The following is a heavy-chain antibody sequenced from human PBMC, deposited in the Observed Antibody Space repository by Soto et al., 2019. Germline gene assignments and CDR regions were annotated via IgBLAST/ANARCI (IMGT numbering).Heavy chain of an antibody. CDR2: INPNSGGT. D-gene: IGHD1-26*01. V-gene: IGHV1-2*04. J-gene: IGHJ6*02. CDR1: GYTFTGYY. CDR3: ARGPPTGSGSYFHYYGMDV. Sequence: ASVKVSCKASGYTFTGYYMHWVRQAPGQGLEWMGWINPNSGGTNYAQKFQGWVTMTRETSISTAYMELSRLGSDDTAVYYCARGPPTGSGSYFHYYGMDVWGQGTTVTVSS.